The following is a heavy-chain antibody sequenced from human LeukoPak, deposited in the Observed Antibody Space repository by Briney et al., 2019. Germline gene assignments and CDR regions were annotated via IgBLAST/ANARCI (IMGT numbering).Heavy chain of an antibody. CDR1: GDSVSSNTAA. J-gene: IGHJ4*02. CDR2: TYYRSRWYN. D-gene: IGHD1-26*01. CDR3: AREPQPWERGFDY. V-gene: IGHV6-1*01. Sequence: SQTLSLTCDVSGDSVSSNTAAWSWIRQSPSRGLEWLGRTYYRSRWYNDYAESVRSRITINPDTSKNHVALHLKSVTPEDSAVYSCAREPQPWERGFDYWGQGSLVTVSS.